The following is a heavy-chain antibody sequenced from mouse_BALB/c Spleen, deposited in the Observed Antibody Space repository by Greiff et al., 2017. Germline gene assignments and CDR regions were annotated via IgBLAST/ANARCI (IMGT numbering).Heavy chain of an antibody. Sequence: VQLQQSGAELAKPGASVKMSCKASGYTFTSYWMHWVKQRPGQGLEWIGYINPSTGYTEDNQKFKDKATLTADKSSSTAYMQLSSLTSEDSAVLYCARGQFCTNPYHAKDYWGQGTSVPVSA. CDR1: GYTFTSYW. J-gene: IGHJ4*01. CDR2: INPSTGYT. D-gene: IGHD1-1*01. V-gene: IGHV1-7*01. CDR3: ARGQFCTNPYHAKDY.